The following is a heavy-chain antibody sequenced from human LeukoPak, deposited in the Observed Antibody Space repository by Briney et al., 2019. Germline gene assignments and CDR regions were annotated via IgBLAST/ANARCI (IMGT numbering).Heavy chain of an antibody. D-gene: IGHD2-8*02. V-gene: IGHV3-30-3*01. CDR1: GFTFSSYA. CDR3: ARDGVGTAPRTPHYFDY. J-gene: IGHJ4*02. Sequence: GGSLRLSCAASGFTFSSYAMHWVRQAPGKGLERVAVISYDGSNKYYADSVKGRFTISRDNSKNTLYLQMNSLRAEDTAVYYCARDGVGTAPRTPHYFDYWGQGTLVTVSS. CDR2: ISYDGSNK.